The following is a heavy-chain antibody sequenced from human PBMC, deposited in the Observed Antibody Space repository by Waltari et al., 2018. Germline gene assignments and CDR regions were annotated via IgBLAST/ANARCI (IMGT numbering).Heavy chain of an antibody. J-gene: IGHJ6*02. V-gene: IGHV1-69*08. CDR3: ARERGKYCSGGSCYFDYYYGMDV. CDR2: IIPIFGTA. Sequence: QAQLVQSGAEVKKPGSSVKVSCKASGGTFSSYAISWVRQAPGQGLEWMGRIIPIFGTANYAQKFQGRVTITADKSTSTAYMELSSLRSEDTAVYYCARERGKYCSGGSCYFDYYYGMDVWGQGTTVTVSS. CDR1: GGTFSSYA. D-gene: IGHD2-15*01.